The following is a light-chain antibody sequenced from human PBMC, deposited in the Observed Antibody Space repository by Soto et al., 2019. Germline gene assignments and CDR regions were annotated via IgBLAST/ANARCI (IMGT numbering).Light chain of an antibody. J-gene: IGKJ1*01. CDR2: DVS. CDR1: QSVSIN. V-gene: IGKV3-15*01. Sequence: EIVMTQSPATLSVSPGERATLSCRASQSVSINLAWCQQKPGQAPRLLIYDVSTRATGIPARFSGSGSGTEFTLTISSLQSEDSAVYYCHQYNNWKTFGQGTKVEI. CDR3: HQYNNWKT.